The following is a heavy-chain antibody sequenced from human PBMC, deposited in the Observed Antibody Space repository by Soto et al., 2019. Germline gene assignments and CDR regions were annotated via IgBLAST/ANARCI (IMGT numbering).Heavy chain of an antibody. CDR1: GGSFSGYY. CDR3: ARDKITGLFDY. Sequence: QVQLQQWGAGLLKPSETLSLTCAVYGGSFSGYYWTWIRQPPGTGLEWIGEINHSGSTNYNPSLKSRVTISVDTSKNQCSLKRTSVTAADTAVYYCARDKITGLFDYWGQGTLVTVSS. D-gene: IGHD2-8*02. CDR2: INHSGST. V-gene: IGHV4-34*01. J-gene: IGHJ4*02.